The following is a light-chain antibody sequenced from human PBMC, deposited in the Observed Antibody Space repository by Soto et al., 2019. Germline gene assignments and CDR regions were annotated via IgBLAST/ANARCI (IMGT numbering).Light chain of an antibody. CDR2: GIS. Sequence: EIVMTQSPANLSVSPGERATLSCRASQSVRNNYLAWYQQKPGQAPRLLIYGISTRATGIPARFSGSGSGTEFTLTINSLQSEDFAVYYCQHYSDWPLTFGGGTKVDI. CDR3: QHYSDWPLT. J-gene: IGKJ4*01. V-gene: IGKV3-15*01. CDR1: QSVRNN.